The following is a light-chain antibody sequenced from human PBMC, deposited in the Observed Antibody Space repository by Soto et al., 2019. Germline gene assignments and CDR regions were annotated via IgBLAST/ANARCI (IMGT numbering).Light chain of an antibody. CDR1: QSISSY. V-gene: IGKV1-39*01. J-gene: IGKJ1*01. CDR3: QQSYSNPRT. CDR2: AAS. Sequence: DIQMTQSPSSLFASVGDRVPITCRASQSISSYLNWYQQKPGKAPKLLIYAASSLQSGVPSRFSGSGSGTDFTLTISSLQPEDFATYYCQQSYSNPRTFGQGTKVDIK.